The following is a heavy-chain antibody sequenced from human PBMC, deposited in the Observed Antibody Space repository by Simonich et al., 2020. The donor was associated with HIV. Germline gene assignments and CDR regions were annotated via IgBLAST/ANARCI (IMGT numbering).Heavy chain of an antibody. CDR2: ITHSGST. Sequence: QVQLQQWGAGLLKPSETLSLTCAVYGGSFSGYYWSWIRQPPGKGLEWIGEITHSGSTNYNPSLNGRVTISVDTSKNQFSLKLSSVTAADTAVYYCARGYYYDSSGYYQPAEYFQHWGQGTLVTVSS. J-gene: IGHJ1*01. D-gene: IGHD3-22*01. V-gene: IGHV4-34*01. CDR1: GGSFSGYY. CDR3: ARGYYYDSSGYYQPAEYFQH.